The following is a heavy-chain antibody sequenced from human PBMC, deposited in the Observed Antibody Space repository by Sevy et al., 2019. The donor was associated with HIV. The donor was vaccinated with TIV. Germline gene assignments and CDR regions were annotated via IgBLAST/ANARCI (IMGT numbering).Heavy chain of an antibody. J-gene: IGHJ4*02. CDR1: GFTFSSYA. CDR2: ISGSGGST. Sequence: GGSLRLSCAASGFTFSSYAMSWVRQAPGKGLEWVSAISGSGGSTYYADSVKGRFTISRDNSKNTLYLQMNSLRAEDTAVYYCASHQSFGVVIFDYWGQGTLVTVSS. V-gene: IGHV3-23*01. D-gene: IGHD3-3*01. CDR3: ASHQSFGVVIFDY.